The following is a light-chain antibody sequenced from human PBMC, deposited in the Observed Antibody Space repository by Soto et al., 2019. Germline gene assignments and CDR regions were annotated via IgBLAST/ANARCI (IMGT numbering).Light chain of an antibody. CDR2: GAS. V-gene: IGKV3-15*01. CDR1: QSVSNN. CDR3: QQYNNWPWT. Sequence: EIVLTQSPGTLSLSPWERATLSCRASQSVSNNYLAWYQQKPGQAPRLLIYGASTRAPGFPARFSGSGSGTDFTLTISSLQSEDFAVYYCQQYNNWPWTFGQGTKVDIK. J-gene: IGKJ1*01.